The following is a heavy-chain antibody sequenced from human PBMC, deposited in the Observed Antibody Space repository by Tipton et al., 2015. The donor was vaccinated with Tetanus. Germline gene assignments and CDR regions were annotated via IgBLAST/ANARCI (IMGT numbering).Heavy chain of an antibody. J-gene: IGHJ3*01. Sequence: SLRLSCAASGSTSREHWMSWVRQAPGKGLEWMSNIQNDGGETDHLESVRGRFTISRDNGKNSVYLQMNSLRPEDTAVYYCARGGRRSVGAFDVSGQGWLVSVSS. V-gene: IGHV3-7*03. CDR1: GSTSREHW. CDR2: IQNDGGET. D-gene: IGHD3-16*01. CDR3: ARGGRRSVGAFDV.